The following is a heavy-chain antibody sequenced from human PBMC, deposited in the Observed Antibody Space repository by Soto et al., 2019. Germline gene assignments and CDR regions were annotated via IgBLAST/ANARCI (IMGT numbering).Heavy chain of an antibody. D-gene: IGHD5-12*01. CDR1: GDSVSSNSAA. Sequence: QVQLQQSGPGLVKPSQTLSLTCAISGDSVSSNSAAWNWIRQSPSRGLEWLGRTYYRSKWYNDYAVSVKSRTNINPDTSTNQFSLQLNSVTPEDTAVYYCARDLVATIFYYYYGMDVWGQGTTVTVSS. V-gene: IGHV6-1*01. CDR3: ARDLVATIFYYYYGMDV. CDR2: TYYRSKWYN. J-gene: IGHJ6*02.